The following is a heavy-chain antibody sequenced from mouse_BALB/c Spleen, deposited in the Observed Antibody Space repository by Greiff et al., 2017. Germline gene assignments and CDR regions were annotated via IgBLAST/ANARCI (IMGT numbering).Heavy chain of an antibody. J-gene: IGHJ4*01. V-gene: IGHV1S81*02. CDR1: GYTFTSYW. CDR3: ARGRSYYAMDY. CDR2: INPSNGRT. Sequence: QVHVKQSGAELVKPGASVKLSCKASGYTFTSYWMHWVKQRPGQGLEWIGEINPSNGRTNYNEKFKSKATLTVDKSSSTAYMQLSSLTSEDSAVYYCARGRSYYAMDYWGQGTSVTVSS.